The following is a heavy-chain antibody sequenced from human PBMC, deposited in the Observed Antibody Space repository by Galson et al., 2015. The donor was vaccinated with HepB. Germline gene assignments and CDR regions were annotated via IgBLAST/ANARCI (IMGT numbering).Heavy chain of an antibody. CDR1: GFTISSYG. CDR2: ISSSSRYI. D-gene: IGHD1-26*01. Sequence: SLRLSCAASGFTISSYGMNWVRQAPGKGLEWVSSISSSSRYIYYADSVKGRFTISRDNAKNSLYLQMNSLRVEDTAVYYCARARWIVGAATTMLPPYDYWGQGTLVTVSS. V-gene: IGHV3-21*01. J-gene: IGHJ4*02. CDR3: ARARWIVGAATTMLPPYDY.